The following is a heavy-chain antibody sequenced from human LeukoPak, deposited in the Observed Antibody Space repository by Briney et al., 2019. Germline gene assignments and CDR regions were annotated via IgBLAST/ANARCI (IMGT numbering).Heavy chain of an antibody. CDR3: ARARRGYCSSTSCYAFDY. D-gene: IGHD2-2*01. V-gene: IGHV4-39*07. CDR2: IYYSGST. Sequence: SETLSLTCTVSGGSISSSSYYWGWIRQPPGKGLEWIGSIYYSGSTYYNPSLKSRVTISVDTSKNQFSLKLSSVIAADTAVYYCARARRGYCSSTSCYAFDYWGQGTLVTVSS. CDR1: GGSISSSSYY. J-gene: IGHJ4*02.